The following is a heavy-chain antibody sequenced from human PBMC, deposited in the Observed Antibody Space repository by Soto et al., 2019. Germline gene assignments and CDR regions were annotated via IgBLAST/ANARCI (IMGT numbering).Heavy chain of an antibody. V-gene: IGHV3-21*01. CDR2: IGSSNNFI. Sequence: GGSLRLSCAASGFTFSSYSMNWVRQAPGKGLEWVSSIGSSNNFIKYADSVKGRFTISRDNAKNSLYLQMNSLRAEDTAAYYCARPFYDFWSGYLPAFDPWGQGTLVTVSS. CDR3: ARPFYDFWSGYLPAFDP. D-gene: IGHD3-3*01. CDR1: GFTFSSYS. J-gene: IGHJ5*02.